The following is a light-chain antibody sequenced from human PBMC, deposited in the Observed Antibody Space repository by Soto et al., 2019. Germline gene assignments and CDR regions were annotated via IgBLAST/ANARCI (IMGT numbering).Light chain of an antibody. V-gene: IGKV1-5*01. J-gene: IGKJ1*01. CDR2: DAS. CDR3: QHYNSYSEA. CDR1: QSITTW. Sequence: DIQMTQSPSTLSSSLGGRVTITWRASQSITTWLAWYQQKPGQAPNLLIYDASSLQSGVPPRFSGSGSGTEFTLTISSLKPDDSATYYCQHYNSYSEAFGQGTKVDI.